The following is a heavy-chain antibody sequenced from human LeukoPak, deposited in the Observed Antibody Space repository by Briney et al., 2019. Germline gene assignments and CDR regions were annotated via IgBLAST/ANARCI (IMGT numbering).Heavy chain of an antibody. V-gene: IGHV3-73*01. J-gene: IGHJ6*04. CDR1: GFTFSSYS. CDR2: IRSKANSYAT. CDR3: TIVVVPAAPV. Sequence: GGSLRLSCAASGFTFSSYSMNWVRQASGKGLEWVGRIRSKANSYATAYAASVKGRFTISRDDSKNTAYLQMNSLKTEDTAVYYCTIVVVPAAPVWGKGTTVTISS. D-gene: IGHD2-2*01.